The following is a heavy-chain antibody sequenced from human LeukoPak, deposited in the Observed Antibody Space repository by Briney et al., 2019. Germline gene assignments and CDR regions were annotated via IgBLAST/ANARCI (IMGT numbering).Heavy chain of an antibody. D-gene: IGHD5-24*01. J-gene: IGHJ4*02. CDR3: AKGQDGYNLLFDY. CDR2: ISSSSSYI. Sequence: KPGGSLRLSCAASGFTFSSYSMNWVRQAPGKGLEWVSSISSSSSYIYYADSVKGRFTISRDNAKNSLYLQMNSLRAEDTAVYYCAKGQDGYNLLFDYWGQGTLVTVSS. CDR1: GFTFSSYS. V-gene: IGHV3-21*01.